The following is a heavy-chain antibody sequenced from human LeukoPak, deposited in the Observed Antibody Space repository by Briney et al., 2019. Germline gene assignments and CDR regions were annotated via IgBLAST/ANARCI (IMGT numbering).Heavy chain of an antibody. D-gene: IGHD2-2*01. Sequence: ASVKVSCKASGYTFTSYGISWVRQAPGQGLEWMGWISAYNGNTNYAQKLQGRVTMTTDTSTSRAYMELRSLRSDDTAVYYCARAQQVVPVDYYYYGMDVWGQGTTVTVSS. CDR1: GYTFTSYG. J-gene: IGHJ6*02. CDR3: ARAQQVVPVDYYYYGMDV. CDR2: ISAYNGNT. V-gene: IGHV1-18*01.